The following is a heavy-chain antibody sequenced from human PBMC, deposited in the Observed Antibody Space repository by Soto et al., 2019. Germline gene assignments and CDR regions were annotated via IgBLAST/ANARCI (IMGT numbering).Heavy chain of an antibody. CDR3: AKNSGYYYDAFDI. Sequence: GSLRLSCAASGFIFSNNAMSWVRQAPGKGLEWVSAISGSSGSTFYADSVKGRFTISRDNSKNTLYLQMNSLRAEDTALYYCAKNSGYYYDAFDIWGQGTMVTVSS. CDR2: ISGSSGST. CDR1: GFIFSNNA. J-gene: IGHJ3*02. D-gene: IGHD3-22*01. V-gene: IGHV3-23*01.